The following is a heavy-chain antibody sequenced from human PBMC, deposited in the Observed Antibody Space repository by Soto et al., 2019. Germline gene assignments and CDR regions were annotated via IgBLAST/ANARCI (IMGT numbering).Heavy chain of an antibody. Sequence: PGGSLRLSCAASGFTFSSYAMSWVRQAPGKGLEWVSAISGSGGSTYYADSVKGRFTISRDNSKNTLYLQMNSLRAEDTAVYYCAKEYGSGSYYTPYYFDYWGQGTLVTVSS. CDR2: ISGSGGST. D-gene: IGHD3-10*01. J-gene: IGHJ4*02. V-gene: IGHV3-23*01. CDR1: GFTFSSYA. CDR3: AKEYGSGSYYTPYYFDY.